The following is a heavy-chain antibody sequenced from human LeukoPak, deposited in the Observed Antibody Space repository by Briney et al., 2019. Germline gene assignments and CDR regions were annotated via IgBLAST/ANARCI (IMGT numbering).Heavy chain of an antibody. V-gene: IGHV3-23*01. J-gene: IGHJ4*02. CDR2: ISNGGVTT. Sequence: GGSLRLSCAASGFTFINYAMSWVRQTPGKSLEWVSIISNGGVTTYYADSVRGRFTISRDNSKDLLYLQMDSLRAEDTAVYYCVKLSSGSGSSFGFDSWGLGTLVTVSS. D-gene: IGHD6-13*01. CDR1: GFTFINYA. CDR3: VKLSSGSGSSFGFDS.